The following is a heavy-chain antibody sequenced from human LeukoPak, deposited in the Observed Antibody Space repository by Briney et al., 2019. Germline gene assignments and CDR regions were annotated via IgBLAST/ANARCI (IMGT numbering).Heavy chain of an antibody. CDR3: ARGSPPESQGVSGFDP. D-gene: IGHD3-10*01. J-gene: IGHJ5*02. CDR2: IIPILGIA. CDR1: GGTFSSYA. Sequence: SVKVSCKASGGTFSSYAISWVRQAPGQGLEWMGRIIPILGIANYAQKFQGRVTITADKSTSTAYMELSSLRSEDTAVYYCARGSPPESQGVSGFDPWGQGTLVTVSS. V-gene: IGHV1-69*04.